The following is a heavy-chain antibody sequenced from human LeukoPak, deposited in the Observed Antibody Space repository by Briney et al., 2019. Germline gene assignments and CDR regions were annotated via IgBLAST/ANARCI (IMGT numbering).Heavy chain of an antibody. J-gene: IGHJ6*02. D-gene: IGHD3-16*01. CDR2: IHYSGKA. Sequence: SETLSLTCTVSGGSISGNYWTWTRQPPGKGLEWLGQIHYSGKADYNPSFRSRITISVDTSKNQMFLKLTSVTAADTAFYYCARFGVYYDMDVWGQGTTVTVSS. CDR3: ARFGVYYDMDV. CDR1: GGSISGNY. V-gene: IGHV4-59*01.